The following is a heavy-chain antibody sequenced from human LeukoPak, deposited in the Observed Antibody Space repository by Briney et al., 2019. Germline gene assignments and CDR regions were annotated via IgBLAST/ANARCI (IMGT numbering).Heavy chain of an antibody. CDR3: TRLNMDV. CDR1: GFTFSGSA. CDR2: IRSKANSYAT. V-gene: IGHV3-73*01. J-gene: IGHJ6*02. Sequence: GGSLRLSCAASGFTFSGSAMHWARQASGKGLEWVGRIRSKANSYATAYAASVKGRFTISRDDPKNTAYLQMNSLKTEDTAVYYCTRLNMDVWGQGTTVTVSS.